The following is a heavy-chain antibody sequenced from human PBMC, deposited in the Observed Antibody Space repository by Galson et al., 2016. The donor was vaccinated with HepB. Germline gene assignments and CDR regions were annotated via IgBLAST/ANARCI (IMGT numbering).Heavy chain of an antibody. Sequence: SVKVSCKASGYTFTSYYMHWVRQAPGQGLEWMGIINPSGGSTSYAQKFQGRVTMTRDTSTSTVYMELSSLRSEDTAVYNCARGLRYSSGWYSVLFAFDIWGQGTMVTVSS. J-gene: IGHJ3*02. V-gene: IGHV1-46*03. D-gene: IGHD6-19*01. CDR1: GYTFTSYY. CDR3: ARGLRYSSGWYSVLFAFDI. CDR2: INPSGGST.